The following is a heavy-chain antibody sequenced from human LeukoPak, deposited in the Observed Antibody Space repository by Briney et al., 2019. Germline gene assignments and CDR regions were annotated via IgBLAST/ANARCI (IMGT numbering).Heavy chain of an antibody. J-gene: IGHJ4*02. CDR2: IKHDGGEE. Sequence: GGSLRLSCVASGFTFNTFWMTWVRQAPGKGLEWVAHIKHDGGEEYYVNSVKGRFTISRDNAKNSLYLEMDSLRPDDTAVYFCVREREPLSDFDYWGQGTLVIVSS. CDR1: GFTFNTFW. D-gene: IGHD1-14*01. V-gene: IGHV3-7*01. CDR3: VREREPLSDFDY.